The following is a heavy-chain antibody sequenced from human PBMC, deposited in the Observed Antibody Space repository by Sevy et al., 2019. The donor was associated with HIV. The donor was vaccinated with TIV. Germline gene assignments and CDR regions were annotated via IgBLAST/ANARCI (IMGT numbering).Heavy chain of an antibody. Sequence: GGSLRLSCAASGFTFNRYSMHWVRQAPGKGLEWVATISFDATNKHYADSVKARFTISRDNFQNSLFLQMDSLRPEDTAVYYCALERLSSDVAEYFQNWGHGTLVTVSS. V-gene: IGHV3-30-3*01. J-gene: IGHJ1*01. D-gene: IGHD1-1*01. CDR2: ISFDATNK. CDR3: ALERLSSDVAEYFQN. CDR1: GFTFNRYS.